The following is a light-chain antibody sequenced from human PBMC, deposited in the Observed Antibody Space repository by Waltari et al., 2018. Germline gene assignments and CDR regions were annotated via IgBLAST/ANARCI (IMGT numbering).Light chain of an antibody. CDR3: AAWDHNLGNYV. J-gene: IGLJ1*01. CDR2: RDN. CDR1: SSNVGSIH. Sequence: QSVLPQPPSASGTPGQRVTISCSGNSSNVGSIHVYWYKQLPGTAPKLLIYRDNQRPSGVPDRFSGSKSGTSASLAISGLRSEDEADYYCAAWDHNLGNYVFGTGTKVTVL. V-gene: IGLV1-47*01.